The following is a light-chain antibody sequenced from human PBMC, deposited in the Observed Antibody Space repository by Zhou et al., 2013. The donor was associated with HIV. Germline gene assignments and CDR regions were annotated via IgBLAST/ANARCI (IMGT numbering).Light chain of an antibody. J-gene: IGKJ1*01. CDR3: QQSYTTPWT. V-gene: IGKV1-39*01. CDR2: AAS. Sequence: DIQMTQSPSSLSASVGDRVTITCRASQSISTYLNWYQQKPGKVPKLLIYAASSLQSGVPSRFSGSGSGTGFTLTISSLQPEDFAIYYCQQSYTTPWTFGQGTKVEI. CDR1: QSISTY.